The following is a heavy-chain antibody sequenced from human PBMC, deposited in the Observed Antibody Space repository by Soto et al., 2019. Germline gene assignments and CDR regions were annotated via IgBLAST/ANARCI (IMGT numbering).Heavy chain of an antibody. J-gene: IGHJ4*02. V-gene: IGHV4-34*01. CDR3: ARPATQCSRTSCYTVSLDF. Sequence: SETLSLTCTVLGGSFSGYYWGWISQPPGKGLEWIGDINRDGGTNSNPSLKSRRTISVDTSKNQFSLNLNSVTAADTAVYYCARPATQCSRTSCYTVSLDFWGQGTLVT. D-gene: IGHD2-2*02. CDR2: INRDGGT. CDR1: GGSFSGYY.